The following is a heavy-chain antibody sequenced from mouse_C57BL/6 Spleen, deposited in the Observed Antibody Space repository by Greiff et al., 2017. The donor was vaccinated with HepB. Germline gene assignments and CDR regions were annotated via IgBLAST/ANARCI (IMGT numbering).Heavy chain of an antibody. CDR2: ISGGGGNT. V-gene: IGHV5-9*01. J-gene: IGHJ4*01. CDR3: ARRANWDRNYAMDY. CDR1: GFTFSSYT. Sequence: EVKVEESGGGLVKPGGSLKLSCAASGFTFSSYTMSWVRQTPEKRLEWVATISGGGGNTYYPDSVKGRFTISRDNAKNTLYLQMSSLRSEDTALYYCARRANWDRNYAMDYWGQGTSVTVSS. D-gene: IGHD4-1*01.